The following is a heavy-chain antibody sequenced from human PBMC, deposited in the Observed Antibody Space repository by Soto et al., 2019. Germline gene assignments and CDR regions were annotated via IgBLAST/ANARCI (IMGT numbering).Heavy chain of an antibody. D-gene: IGHD5-18*01. CDR3: ARRGYSYGIGY. Sequence: SGGSLRLSCAASGFTFSSYAMHWVRQAPGKGLEWVAVISYDGSNKYYADSVKGRFTISRDNSKNTLYLQMNSLRAEDTAVYYCARRGYSYGIGYWG. J-gene: IGHJ4*01. V-gene: IGHV3-30-3*01. CDR2: ISYDGSNK. CDR1: GFTFSSYA.